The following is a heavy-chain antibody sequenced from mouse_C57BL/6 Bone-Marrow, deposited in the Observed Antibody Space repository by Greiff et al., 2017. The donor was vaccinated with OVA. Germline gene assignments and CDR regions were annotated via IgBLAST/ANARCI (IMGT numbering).Heavy chain of an antibody. J-gene: IGHJ4*01. Sequence: VQLQQPGAELVMPGASVKLSCKASGYTFTSYWMHWVKQRPGQGLEWIGEIDPYDSYTNYNQKFKGKSTLTVDKSSSTAYLQLSSLTSEDSAVYYCASSGYYDYDDYYAMDYWGQGTSVTVSS. D-gene: IGHD2-4*01. CDR3: ASSGYYDYDDYYAMDY. CDR2: IDPYDSYT. CDR1: GYTFTSYW. V-gene: IGHV1-69*01.